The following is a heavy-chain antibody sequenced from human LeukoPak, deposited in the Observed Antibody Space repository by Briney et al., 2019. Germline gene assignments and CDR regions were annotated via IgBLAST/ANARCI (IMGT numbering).Heavy chain of an antibody. CDR3: AREQWWIFDY. Sequence: GGSLRLSCAASGFTFSDYYMSWIRQAPGKGLEWVSVIYSGGSTYYADSVKGRFTISRDNSKNTLYLQMNSLRAEDTAVYYCAREQWWIFDYWGQGTLVTVSS. CDR1: GFTFSDYY. J-gene: IGHJ4*02. CDR2: IYSGGST. D-gene: IGHD2-15*01. V-gene: IGHV3-66*01.